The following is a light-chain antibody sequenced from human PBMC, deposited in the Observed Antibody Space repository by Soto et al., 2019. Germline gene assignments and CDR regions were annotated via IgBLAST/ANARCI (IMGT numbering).Light chain of an antibody. V-gene: IGKV1-5*01. Sequence: DIQMTQSPSTLSAFVGDRVTITCRANESVSSWLAWYQQKVGKAPNLLIYDASSLESGVPSRFSGSGSVTEFALTISSLQPDDFATYYCQQYKSYPWTFGLGTNVE. CDR1: ESVSSW. CDR3: QQYKSYPWT. J-gene: IGKJ1*01. CDR2: DAS.